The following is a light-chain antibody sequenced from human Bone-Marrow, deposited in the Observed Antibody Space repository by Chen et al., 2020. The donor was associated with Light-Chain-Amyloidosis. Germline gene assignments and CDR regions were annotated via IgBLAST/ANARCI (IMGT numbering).Light chain of an antibody. J-gene: IGLJ3*02. CDR3: CSYAGSSAFWV. Sequence: QSALTQPASVSGSPGQSITISCTGTSSDVGSYNLVSWYQQHPGKAPKLMIYEVSKRPSGVSNRCAGSKSGKTGCLTISGLQAEDEADYYCCSYAGSSAFWVFGGGTKLTVL. CDR2: EVS. V-gene: IGLV2-23*02. CDR1: SSDVGSYNL.